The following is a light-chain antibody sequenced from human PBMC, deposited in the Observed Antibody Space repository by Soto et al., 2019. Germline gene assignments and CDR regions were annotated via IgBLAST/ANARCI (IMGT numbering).Light chain of an antibody. V-gene: IGKV3-20*01. J-gene: IGKJ5*01. CDR3: HHYVNSPPIT. CDR2: GVS. CDR1: QSVSSSY. Sequence: EIVLTQSPGTLSLSPGERATLSCRASQSVSSSYLAWYQQKPGQAPRLLIYGVSSRATGIPDRFSGSGSGTDFTLTISRLEPEDFAVYYCHHYVNSPPITFGQVTRLEIK.